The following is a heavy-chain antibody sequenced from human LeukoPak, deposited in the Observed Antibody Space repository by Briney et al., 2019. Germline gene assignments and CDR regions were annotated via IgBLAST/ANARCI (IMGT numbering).Heavy chain of an antibody. CDR3: ARAPSGSSYFDY. Sequence: PSETLSLTCTVSGGSVSSGSYYWSWIRQPPGKGLEWIGYIYYSGSTNYNPSLKSRVTISVDTSKNQFSLKLSSVTAADTAVYYCARAPSGSSYFDYWGQGTLVTVSS. J-gene: IGHJ4*02. CDR2: IYYSGST. V-gene: IGHV4-61*01. D-gene: IGHD1-26*01. CDR1: GGSVSSGSYY.